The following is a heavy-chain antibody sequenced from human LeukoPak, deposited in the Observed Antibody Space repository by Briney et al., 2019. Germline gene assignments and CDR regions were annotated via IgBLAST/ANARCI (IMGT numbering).Heavy chain of an antibody. CDR2: INPNSGGT. D-gene: IGHD3-22*01. Sequence: ASVKVSCKASGYTFTGYYIHWVRQAPGQGLEWMGWINPNSGGTNYAQKFQGRVTMTRDTSISTAYMELSRLRSDDTAVYYCASYFYYYDSSGYYSFDYWGQGTLVTVSS. V-gene: IGHV1-2*02. CDR1: GYTFTGYY. J-gene: IGHJ4*02. CDR3: ASYFYYYDSSGYYSFDY.